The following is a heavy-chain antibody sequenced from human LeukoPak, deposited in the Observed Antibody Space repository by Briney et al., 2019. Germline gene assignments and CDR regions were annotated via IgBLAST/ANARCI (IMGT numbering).Heavy chain of an antibody. D-gene: IGHD4-23*01. CDR2: IFHGGSA. J-gene: IGHJ4*02. CDR1: GASISNSNW. CDR3: LYGGNSGDWLY. V-gene: IGHV4-4*02. Sequence: SETLSLTCTVSGASISNSNWWSWVRQPPGKGLEWIGEIFHGGSANYNPSLKSRVTISVDKSKNQFSLILISVTAADTAVYYCLYGGNSGDWLYWGQGTLVTVSS.